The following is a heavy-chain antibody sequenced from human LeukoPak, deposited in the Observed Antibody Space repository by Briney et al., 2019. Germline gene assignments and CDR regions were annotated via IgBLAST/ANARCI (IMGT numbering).Heavy chain of an antibody. CDR1: RFTFISYN. CDR2: ITISGGYI. J-gene: IGHJ4*02. V-gene: IGHV3-21*01. Sequence: GGSLRLSCAASRFTFISYNINWGRQAPGKGLEWVSSITISGGYIDYADSVKGRFTISRDNAKNSLYMHMNSMGVEDRAVYYYARDPGYDDYWGQGTLVTVSS. D-gene: IGHD5-12*01. CDR3: ARDPGYDDY.